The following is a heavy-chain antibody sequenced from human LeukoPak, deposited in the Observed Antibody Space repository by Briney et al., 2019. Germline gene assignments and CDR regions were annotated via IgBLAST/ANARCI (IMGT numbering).Heavy chain of an antibody. J-gene: IGHJ3*02. D-gene: IGHD4-17*01. CDR1: GFTFCSYA. CDR2: ISGSGGST. CDR3: ARDRDEYGAPDAFDM. V-gene: IGHV3-23*01. Sequence: RGSLRLSCAASGFTFCSYAMNWVRQAPGKGLEWVSTISGSGGSTYYADSVKGRFTISRDNSKNTLYMQKNSLRADDTAVYYCARDRDEYGAPDAFDMWGQGTRVTVSS.